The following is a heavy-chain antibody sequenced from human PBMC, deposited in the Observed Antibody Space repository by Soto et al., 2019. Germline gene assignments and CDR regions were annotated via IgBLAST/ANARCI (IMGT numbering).Heavy chain of an antibody. CDR2: VSANNGHT. V-gene: IGHV1-18*01. D-gene: IGHD2-8*01. J-gene: IGHJ6*02. CDR1: GFTFSNYG. CDR3: ARDIESVTAKHFFYYYAMDV. Sequence: RASVKVSCKASGFTFSNYGLNWVRQAPGQGLEWMGWVSANNGHTNYAQNLQGRVSMTTDTSTSTAYMELSGLRFDDTAVYYCARDIESVTAKHFFYYYAMDVWGQGTTVTVSS.